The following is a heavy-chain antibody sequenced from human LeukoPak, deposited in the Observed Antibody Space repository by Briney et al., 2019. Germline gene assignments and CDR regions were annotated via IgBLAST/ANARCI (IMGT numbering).Heavy chain of an antibody. V-gene: IGHV7-4-1*02. CDR3: ARDPNHYYESSGYYGDY. D-gene: IGHD3-22*01. Sequence: ASVKVSCKASGYTFTNYAMNWVRQAPGQGLEWMGWINSNTGYPTYAPGFTGRFVFSLDTSVSTAYLQISSLKAEDTAVYYCARDPNHYYESSGYYGDYWGQGTLVTVSS. CDR2: INSNTGYP. J-gene: IGHJ4*02. CDR1: GYTFTNYA.